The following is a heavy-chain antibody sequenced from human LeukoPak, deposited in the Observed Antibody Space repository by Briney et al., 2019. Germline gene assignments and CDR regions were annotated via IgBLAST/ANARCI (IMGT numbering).Heavy chain of an antibody. Sequence: GGSLRLSCAACGFTFSSYAMHWVRQAPGKGLEWVAVISYDGSNKYYADSVKGRFTISRDNSKNTLYLQMNSLRAEDTAVYYCARDDPVAALDYWGQGTLVTVSS. J-gene: IGHJ4*02. D-gene: IGHD6-6*01. CDR3: ARDDPVAALDY. CDR2: ISYDGSNK. V-gene: IGHV3-30*04. CDR1: GFTFSSYA.